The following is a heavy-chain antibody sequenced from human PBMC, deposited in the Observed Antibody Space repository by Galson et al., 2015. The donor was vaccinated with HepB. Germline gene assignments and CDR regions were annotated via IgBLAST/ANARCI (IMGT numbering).Heavy chain of an antibody. CDR2: ISYSGGST. V-gene: IGHV3-23*01. J-gene: IGHJ6*03. CDR1: GFTFSSYA. Sequence: SLRLSCAASGFTFSSYAMSWVRQAPGKGLEWVSTISYSGGSTYYADSVKGRFTISRDNSKNALYLQMNSLRAEDTAVYYCAKGDYNYYMDVWGKGTTVTVSS. CDR3: AKGDYNYYMDV.